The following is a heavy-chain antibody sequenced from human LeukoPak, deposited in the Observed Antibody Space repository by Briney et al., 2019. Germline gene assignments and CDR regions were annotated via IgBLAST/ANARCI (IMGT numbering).Heavy chain of an antibody. D-gene: IGHD3-10*01. J-gene: IGHJ4*02. CDR3: NYYYGSGSYFQYYFDY. V-gene: IGHV1-24*01. CDR1: GYTLTELS. CDR2: FDPEDGET. Sequence: ASVKVSCKVSGYTLTELSMHWVRQAPGKGLEWMGGFDPEDGETIYAQKFQGRVTMTEDTSTDTAYMELSSLRSEDTAVYYCNYYYGSGSYFQYYFDYWGQGTLVTVSS.